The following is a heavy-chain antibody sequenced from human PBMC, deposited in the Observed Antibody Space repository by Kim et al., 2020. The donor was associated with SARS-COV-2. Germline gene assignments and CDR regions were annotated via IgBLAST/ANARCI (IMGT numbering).Heavy chain of an antibody. CDR1: GGSISSGGYY. CDR3: ATSLYYYDSSGRSGAFDI. J-gene: IGHJ3*02. CDR2: IYYSGST. V-gene: IGHV4-31*03. D-gene: IGHD3-22*01. Sequence: SETLSLTCTVSGGSISSGGYYWSWIRQHPGKGLEWIGYIYYSGSTYYNPSLKSRVTISVDTSKNQFSLKLSSVTAADTAVYYCATSLYYYDSSGRSGAFDIWGQGTMVTVSS.